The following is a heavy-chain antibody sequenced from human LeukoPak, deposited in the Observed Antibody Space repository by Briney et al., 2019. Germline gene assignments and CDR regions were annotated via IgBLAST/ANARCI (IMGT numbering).Heavy chain of an antibody. CDR2: IFYSGAT. J-gene: IGHJ3*02. CDR1: GDSISSSSYY. CDR3: ARGRDYYDSSGYLDAFDI. Sequence: PSETLSLTCTVSGDSISSSSYYWGWIRQPPGKGLEWIGTIFYSGATYYNPSLKSRVTISVDTSKNQFSLKLSSVTAADTAVYYCARGRDYYDSSGYLDAFDIWGQGTMVTVSS. V-gene: IGHV4-39*07. D-gene: IGHD3-22*01.